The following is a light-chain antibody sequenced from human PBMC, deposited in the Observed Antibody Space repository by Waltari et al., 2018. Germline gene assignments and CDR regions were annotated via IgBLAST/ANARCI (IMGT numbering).Light chain of an antibody. CDR1: ASDVGAYNF. J-gene: IGLJ1*01. Sequence: QSALTQPASVSGSPGQSITISCTGTASDVGAYNFVSWYQQYPGRVPRLIIYEVNNRPSGFSPHFSGSKSGNPASLTISGRQAEDEADYYCSSYTGSATRYVFGSGTKVTVL. V-gene: IGLV2-14*01. CDR3: SSYTGSATRYV. CDR2: EVN.